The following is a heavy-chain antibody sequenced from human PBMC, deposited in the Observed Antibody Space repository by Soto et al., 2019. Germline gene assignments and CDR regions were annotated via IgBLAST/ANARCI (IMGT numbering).Heavy chain of an antibody. CDR3: ARHHRLGYCSSTSCPYYYYYGMDV. J-gene: IGHJ6*02. D-gene: IGHD2-2*01. CDR1: GFTFSSYS. CDR2: ISSSSSYI. Sequence: GGSLRLSCAASGFTFSSYSMNWVRQAPGKGLEWVSSISSSSSYIYYADSVKGRFTISRDNAKNSLYLQMNSLRAEDTAVYYCARHHRLGYCSSTSCPYYYYYGMDVWGQGTTVTVSS. V-gene: IGHV3-21*01.